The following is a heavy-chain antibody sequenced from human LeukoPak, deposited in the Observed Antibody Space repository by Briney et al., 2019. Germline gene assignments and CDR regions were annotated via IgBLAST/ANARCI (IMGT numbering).Heavy chain of an antibody. CDR1: GFSFSSYG. CDR2: IRYDGSNE. J-gene: IGHJ4*02. Sequence: GGSLRLSCAASGFSFSSYGMHWVRQAPGKGLEWVTFIRYDGSNEYYADSVKGRFTISRDNSKNTLYLQMNSLRTEDTAVYYCARDKYYYDSSGGGYYFDYWGQGTLVTVSS. CDR3: ARDKYYYDSSGGGYYFDY. D-gene: IGHD3-22*01. V-gene: IGHV3-30*02.